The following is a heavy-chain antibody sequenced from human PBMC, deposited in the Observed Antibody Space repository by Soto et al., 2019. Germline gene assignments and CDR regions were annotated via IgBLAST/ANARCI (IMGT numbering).Heavy chain of an antibody. CDR3: AKGPSDYDFWSGSNWFDP. V-gene: IGHV3-53*02. CDR1: GITVSTYY. CDR2: TYSVGST. Sequence: EVQLVETGGGLIQPGGSLRLSCAASGITVSTYYMTWVRQVPGQGLEWVSVTYSVGSTYYADSVKGRFTISRDNSKNTLYLQMNSLRAEDTAVYYCAKGPSDYDFWSGSNWFDPWGQGTLVTVSS. J-gene: IGHJ5*02. D-gene: IGHD3-3*01.